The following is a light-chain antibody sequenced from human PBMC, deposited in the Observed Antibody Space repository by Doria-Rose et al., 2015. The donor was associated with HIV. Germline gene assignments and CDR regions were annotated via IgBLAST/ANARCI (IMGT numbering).Light chain of an antibody. J-gene: IGKJ4*01. Sequence: QSPSSLSASVGDRVTISCQASQDINNCLHWYQQKPGKAPKLLIYDASILETGVPSRVSGSGSVTDVNFTVSSLQPEDIATDYCQQYENLPLTVGGGTKIET. CDR1: QDINNC. CDR3: QQYENLPLT. CDR2: DAS. V-gene: IGKV1-33*01.